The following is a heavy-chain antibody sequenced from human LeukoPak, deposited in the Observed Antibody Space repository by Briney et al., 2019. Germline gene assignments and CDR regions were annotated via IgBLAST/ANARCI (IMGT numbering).Heavy chain of an antibody. Sequence: GGSLRLSCAASGFTFSSYEMNWVRQAPGKGLEWVSYISSSGSTIYYADSVKGRFTISRDNAKNSLYLQMNSLRAEDTAVYYCAREAPPPVVPAAPYYYYYGMDVWGQGTTVTVS. CDR3: AREAPPPVVPAAPYYYYYGMDV. V-gene: IGHV3-48*03. D-gene: IGHD2-2*01. CDR1: GFTFSSYE. J-gene: IGHJ6*02. CDR2: ISSSGSTI.